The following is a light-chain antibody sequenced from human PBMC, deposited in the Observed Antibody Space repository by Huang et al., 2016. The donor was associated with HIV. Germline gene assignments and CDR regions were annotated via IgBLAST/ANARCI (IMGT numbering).Light chain of an antibody. V-gene: IGKV1-39*01. CDR3: QQSYNPPLT. Sequence: DIQMTQSPSSLPASVGDRITITCRASQNIGSYLHWYQQKPGKGPNLVIYSASIMQNGVPSRFSGSGSGTDFTLTINNLQPEDFATYYCQQSYNPPLTFGGGTKVDIK. J-gene: IGKJ4*01. CDR1: QNIGSY. CDR2: SAS.